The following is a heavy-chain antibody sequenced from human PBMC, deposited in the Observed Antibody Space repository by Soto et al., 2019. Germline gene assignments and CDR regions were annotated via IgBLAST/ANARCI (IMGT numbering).Heavy chain of an antibody. CDR3: SIYCGDECESVGH. CDR1: GYTFTRYG. J-gene: IGHJ4*02. CDR2: TSSNHGKR. D-gene: IGHD2-21*01. V-gene: IGHV1-18*04. Sequence: QIQLVQSGLEVKKPGASVIVSCQTSGYTFTRYGINWVRQAPGQGLEWTGWTSSNHGKRNYAEKFQGRITMTTNTSTRTGYMELRGLKSDDTAVYYCSIYCGDECESVGHWGQGTLVTVSS.